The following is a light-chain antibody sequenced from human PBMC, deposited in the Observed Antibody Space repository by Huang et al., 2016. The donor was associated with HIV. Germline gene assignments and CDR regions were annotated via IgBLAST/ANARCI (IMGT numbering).Light chain of an antibody. CDR1: QTISNW. CDR3: HHYNSYSGA. CDR2: KAS. J-gene: IGKJ1*01. Sequence: DIQMTQSASTLSASVGDRVTITCRASQTISNWLAWYQQKPGKAPNLLIYKASTLESVVPSRFSGSGSGTEFTLTISSLQPDDFATYYCHHYNSYSGAFGQGTKVEIK. V-gene: IGKV1-5*03.